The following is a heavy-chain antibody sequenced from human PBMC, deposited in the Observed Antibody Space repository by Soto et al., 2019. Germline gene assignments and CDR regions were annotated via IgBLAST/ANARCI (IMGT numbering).Heavy chain of an antibody. CDR2: LYPGDSDT. J-gene: IGHJ5*02. V-gene: IGHV5-51*01. CDR3: ARLPTRYCSGGSCYLAMVDWFDP. Sequence: PXESMKISCPGSGYSFTSYWLGWVRQIPGKGLDWMGILYPGDSDTRYSPSFQGQLTISAYKPISTAYLQWSSLKASDTAIYYCARLPTRYCSGGSCYLAMVDWFDPWGQGTLVIVSS. CDR1: GYSFTSYW. D-gene: IGHD2-15*01.